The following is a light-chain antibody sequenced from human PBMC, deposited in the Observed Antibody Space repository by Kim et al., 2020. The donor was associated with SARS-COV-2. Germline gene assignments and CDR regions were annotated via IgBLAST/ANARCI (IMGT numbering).Light chain of an antibody. Sequence: SVGDRVTLTCRASQSVNNWLAWYRQKPGKAPKLLIYKASTLQSGVPSRFSGSGSGTEFTLTINSLQPDDLATYYCQQYNTHSSWTFGQGTKVDIK. CDR2: KAS. V-gene: IGKV1-5*03. J-gene: IGKJ1*01. CDR1: QSVNNW. CDR3: QQYNTHSSWT.